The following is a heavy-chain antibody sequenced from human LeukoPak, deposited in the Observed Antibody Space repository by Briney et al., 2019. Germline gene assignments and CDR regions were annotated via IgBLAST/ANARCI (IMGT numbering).Heavy chain of an antibody. CDR3: ARGNYDYVWGSYRQYYIDY. D-gene: IGHD3-16*02. CDR2: INHSGST. V-gene: IGHV4-34*01. Sequence: SETLSLTCAVYGGSFSGYYWSWIRQPPGKGLEWIGEINHSGSTNYNPSLKSRVTISVDTSKNQFSLKLSSVTAADTAVYYCARGNYDYVWGSYRQYYIDYWGQGTLVTVSS. J-gene: IGHJ4*02. CDR1: GGSFSGYY.